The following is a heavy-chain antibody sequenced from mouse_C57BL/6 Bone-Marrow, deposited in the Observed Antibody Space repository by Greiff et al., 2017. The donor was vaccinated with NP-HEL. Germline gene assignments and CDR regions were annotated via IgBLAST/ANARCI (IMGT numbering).Heavy chain of an antibody. CDR3: ARNYGSSYENDY. D-gene: IGHD1-1*01. CDR2: IDPSDSYT. CDR1: GYTFTSYW. J-gene: IGHJ2*01. Sequence: VQLQQPGAELVKPGASVKLSCKASGYTFTSYWMQWVKQRPGQGLEWIGEIDPSDSYTNYNQKFKGKATLTVDTSSSTAYMQLSSLTSEDSAVYYCARNYGSSYENDYWGQGTTLTVSS. V-gene: IGHV1-50*01.